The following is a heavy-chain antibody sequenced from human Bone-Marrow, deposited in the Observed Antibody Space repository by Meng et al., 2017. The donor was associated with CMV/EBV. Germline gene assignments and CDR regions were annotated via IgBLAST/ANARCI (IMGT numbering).Heavy chain of an antibody. CDR3: ARDQKGCSSTSCANNYYYYGMDV. D-gene: IGHD2-2*01. CDR1: GFTFSSYW. J-gene: IGHJ6*02. V-gene: IGHV3-7*01. Sequence: GESLKISCAASGFTFSSYWMSWVRQAPGKGLEWVANIKQDGSEKYYVDSVKGRFTISRDNAKNSLYLQMNSLRAEDMAVYYCARDQKGCSSTSCANNYYYYGMDVWGQGTTVTVSS. CDR2: IKQDGSEK.